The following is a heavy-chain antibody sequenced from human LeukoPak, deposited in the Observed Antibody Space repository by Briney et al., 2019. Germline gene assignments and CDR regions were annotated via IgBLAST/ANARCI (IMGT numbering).Heavy chain of an antibody. CDR1: GGSISSGGYS. CDR2: IYYSGST. J-gene: IGHJ5*02. D-gene: IGHD2-15*01. Sequence: SETLSLTCTVSGGSISSGGYSWSWIRQPPGKGLEWIGYIYYSGSTYYNPSLKSRVTISVDTCKNQFSLKLSSVTAADTAVYYCARDTRYCSGGSCDNWFDPWGQGTLVTVSS. V-gene: IGHV4-30-4*07. CDR3: ARDTRYCSGGSCDNWFDP.